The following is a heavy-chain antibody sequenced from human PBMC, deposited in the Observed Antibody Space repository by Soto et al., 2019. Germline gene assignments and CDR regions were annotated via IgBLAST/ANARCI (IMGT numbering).Heavy chain of an antibody. CDR3: ARRGPGTYFDY. Sequence: GGSPRLSCAASGFTVSSYAMRWVRQAPGKGLEWVSAVSGSGGSTYYADSVKGRFTISRDNSKNTLYLQMNSLRAEDTAVYYCARRGPGTYFDYWGQGTLVTVSS. D-gene: IGHD6-13*01. V-gene: IGHV3-23*01. J-gene: IGHJ4*02. CDR2: VSGSGGST. CDR1: GFTVSSYA.